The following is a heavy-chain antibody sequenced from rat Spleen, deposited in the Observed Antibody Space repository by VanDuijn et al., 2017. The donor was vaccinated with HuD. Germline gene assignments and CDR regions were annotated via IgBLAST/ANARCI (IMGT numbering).Heavy chain of an antibody. J-gene: IGHJ2*01. D-gene: IGHD1-2*01. CDR1: GFIFSNYG. V-gene: IGHV5-20*01. CDR2: ISYDGGST. Sequence: EVQLVESGGGLVQPGRSMKLSCAASGFIFSNYGMAWVRQAPKKGLEWVASISYDGGSTYYRDSVKGRFTISRDNAKSSLYLQMDSLRSEDTASYYCASSPTTIAAISYWGQGVMVTVSS. CDR3: ASSPTTIAAISY.